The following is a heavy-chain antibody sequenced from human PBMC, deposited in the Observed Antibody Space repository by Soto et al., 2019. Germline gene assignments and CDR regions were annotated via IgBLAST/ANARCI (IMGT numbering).Heavy chain of an antibody. D-gene: IGHD3-3*01. CDR3: ATLAGSVFWSGYLGDNWFDP. V-gene: IGHV4-34*01. Sequence: PSETLSLTCAVYGGSFSGYYWSWIRQPPGKGLEWIGEINHSGSTNYNPSLKSRVTISVDTSKNQFSLKLSSVTAADTAVYYCATLAGSVFWSGYLGDNWFDPWGQGTLVTVSS. J-gene: IGHJ5*02. CDR2: INHSGST. CDR1: GGSFSGYY.